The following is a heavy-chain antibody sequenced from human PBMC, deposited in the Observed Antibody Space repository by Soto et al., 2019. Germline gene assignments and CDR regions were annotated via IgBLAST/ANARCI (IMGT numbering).Heavy chain of an antibody. Sequence: GRSLRLSCAASGFTFSNAWVNWVRQAPGKGLEWVGRIKSKIDGGTTDYAAPVKGRFTISRDDSKNTLYLQMDSLRTEDTAVYYCTQRGRTSNYVDWGQGTLVTVSS. CDR2: IKSKIDGGTT. D-gene: IGHD4-4*01. CDR1: GFTFSNAW. CDR3: TQRGRTSNYVD. J-gene: IGHJ4*02. V-gene: IGHV3-15*07.